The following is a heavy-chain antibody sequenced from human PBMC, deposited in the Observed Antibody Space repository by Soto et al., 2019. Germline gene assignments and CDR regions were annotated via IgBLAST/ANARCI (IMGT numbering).Heavy chain of an antibody. V-gene: IGHV4-4*02. J-gene: IGHJ5*02. Sequence: QVQLQESGPGLVNPSWTLSLTCAVSGGSITSNWWSWVRQPPGKGLEWIGEIYHNVRCNYNPSLRSRLTISIDKSKNQLSLKLTSVTAAATAVHYCVINDWYRFDPWGPGTLVTVSS. D-gene: IGHD3-9*01. CDR1: GGSITSNW. CDR2: IYHNVRC. CDR3: VINDWYRFDP.